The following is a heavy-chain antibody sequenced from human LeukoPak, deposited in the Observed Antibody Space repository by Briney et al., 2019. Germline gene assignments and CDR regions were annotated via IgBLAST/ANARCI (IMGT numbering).Heavy chain of an antibody. D-gene: IGHD3-22*01. J-gene: IGHJ4*02. Sequence: KTGGSLRLSCAASGFTFSSYSMNWVRQAPGKGLEWVSSISSSSSYIYYADSVKGRFTISRDNAKNSLYLQMNSLRAEDTAVYYCAKGAYYYDSSGYSPIFDYWGQGTLVTVSS. CDR3: AKGAYYYDSSGYSPIFDY. V-gene: IGHV3-21*01. CDR1: GFTFSSYS. CDR2: ISSSSSYI.